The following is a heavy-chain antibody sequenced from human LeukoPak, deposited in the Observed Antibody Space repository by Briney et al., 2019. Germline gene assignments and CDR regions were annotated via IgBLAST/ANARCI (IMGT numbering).Heavy chain of an antibody. Sequence: GGSLRLSRAASGFTFSSYAMSWVRQAPGKGLEWVSAISGSGGSTYYADSVKGRFTISRDNSKNTLYLQMNSLRAEDTAVYYCAKGSSGSYLAYFDYWGQGTLVTVSS. V-gene: IGHV3-23*01. D-gene: IGHD1-26*01. J-gene: IGHJ4*02. CDR3: AKGSSGSYLAYFDY. CDR2: ISGSGGST. CDR1: GFTFSSYA.